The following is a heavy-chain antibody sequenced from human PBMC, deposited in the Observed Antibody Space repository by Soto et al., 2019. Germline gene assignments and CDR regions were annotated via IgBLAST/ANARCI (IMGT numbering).Heavy chain of an antibody. CDR2: IYPGDSDT. J-gene: IGHJ6*02. CDR1: GYSFTNYW. CDR3: ARHTGYCSSTSCYTRPYYYGMDV. Sequence: GESLKISCKGSGYSFTNYWIGWVRQMPGKGLEWMGIIYPGDSDTRYSPSFQGQVTISADKSISTAYLQWSSLKASDTAMYYCARHTGYCSSTSCYTRPYYYGMDVWGQGTTVTVSS. D-gene: IGHD2-2*02. V-gene: IGHV5-51*01.